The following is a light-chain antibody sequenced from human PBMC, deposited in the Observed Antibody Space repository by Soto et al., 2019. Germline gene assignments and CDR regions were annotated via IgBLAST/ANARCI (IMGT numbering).Light chain of an antibody. CDR1: QSICIW. J-gene: IGKJ1*01. Sequence: DIQMTQSPSPLSASVGERVTITCRASQSICIWLAWYQQKPGKAPKLLISTASSLESGVTSRFSGSGSGTEFTLTISSLQSDDSATYYCQHYYGYSWTFGQGTKVDIK. CDR3: QHYYGYSWT. CDR2: TAS. V-gene: IGKV1-5*03.